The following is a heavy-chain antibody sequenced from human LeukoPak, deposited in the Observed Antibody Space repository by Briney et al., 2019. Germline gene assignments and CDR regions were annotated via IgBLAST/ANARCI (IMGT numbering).Heavy chain of an antibody. CDR3: AKKYYDILTGYYVQYSAMDV. J-gene: IGHJ6*02. D-gene: IGHD3-9*01. V-gene: IGHV3-23*01. Sequence: PRGSLRLSCAASGFTFSSYAMSWVRQTPGQGLEWVSAISGSADKTYYADSVKGRFTISRDNSKNTLYLQMNSLRAEDTAVYYCAKKYYDILTGYYVQYSAMDVWGQGTTVTVSS. CDR2: ISGSADKT. CDR1: GFTFSSYA.